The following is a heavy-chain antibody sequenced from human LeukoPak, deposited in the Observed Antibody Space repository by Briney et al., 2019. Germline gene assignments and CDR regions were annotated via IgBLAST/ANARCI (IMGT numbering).Heavy chain of an antibody. CDR2: IKSKTDGGTT. V-gene: IGHV3-15*01. CDR1: GFTFSNAW. CDR3: TTDLGHSSRWYYFDY. J-gene: IGHJ4*02. Sequence: PGGSLRLSCAASGFTFSNAWMSWVRQAPGKGREWVGRIKSKTDGGTTDYAAPVKGRFTISRDDSKNTLYLQMNSLKTAATALYYCTTDLGHSSRWYYFDYWGQGTLVTVSS. D-gene: IGHD6-13*01.